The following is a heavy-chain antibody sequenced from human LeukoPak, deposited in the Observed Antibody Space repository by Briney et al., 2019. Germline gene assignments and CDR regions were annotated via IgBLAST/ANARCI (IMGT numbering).Heavy chain of an antibody. V-gene: IGHV3-7*01. CDR2: IRQDANVK. D-gene: IGHD3-10*01. CDR1: GFTVGNYW. CDR3: ARWGVESGVYYIDS. J-gene: IGHJ4*02. Sequence: SGGSLRLACSASGFTVGNYWITGVRQGPGRGVQCVASIRQDANVKYYVDCVRGRFTISRDNAEHSLNLLMTSLRAEDTAVYYCARWGVESGVYYIDSWGQGSLVTVSS.